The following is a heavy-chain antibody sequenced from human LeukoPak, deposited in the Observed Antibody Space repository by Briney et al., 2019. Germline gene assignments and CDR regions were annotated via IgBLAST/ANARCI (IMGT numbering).Heavy chain of an antibody. J-gene: IGHJ4*02. V-gene: IGHV1-18*01. Sequence: GASVKVSCKAFGYTFTSYGISWVRQAPGQGLEWMGWISAYNGNTNYAQKPQGRVTMTTDTSTSTAYMELSSLRSDDTAVYYCARYRPDTAEDYWGQGTLVTVSS. CDR3: ARYRPDTAEDY. CDR1: GYTFTSYG. CDR2: ISAYNGNT. D-gene: IGHD5-18*01.